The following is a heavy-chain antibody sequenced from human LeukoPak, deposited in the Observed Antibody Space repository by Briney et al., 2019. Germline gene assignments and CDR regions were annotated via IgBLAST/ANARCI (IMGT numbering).Heavy chain of an antibody. J-gene: IGHJ4*02. D-gene: IGHD4-17*01. CDR3: ASSNDYGDYAFEY. CDR2: MSYSGST. Sequence: PSETLSLTCTVSGGSISSYYWSWIRQPPGKGQEWIGYMSYSGSTNYNPSLNSRVTISVDTSQNQFSLKLRSVTAADTAVYYCASSNDYGDYAFEYWGQGTLVTVTS. V-gene: IGHV4-59*01. CDR1: GGSISSYY.